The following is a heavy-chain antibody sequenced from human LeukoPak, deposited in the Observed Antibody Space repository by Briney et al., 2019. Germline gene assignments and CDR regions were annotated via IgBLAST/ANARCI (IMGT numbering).Heavy chain of an antibody. V-gene: IGHV4-31*03. J-gene: IGHJ5*02. CDR1: GGSISSGGYY. CDR3: ARAPSNYDILTGYYTGHWFDP. CDR2: IYYSGST. Sequence: PSQTLSLTCTVSGGSISSGGYYWSWIRQHPGKGLEWIGYIYYSGSTYYNPSLKSRVTISVDTSKNQFSLKLSSVTAADTAVYYCARAPSNYDILTGYYTGHWFDPWGQGTLVTVSS. D-gene: IGHD3-9*01.